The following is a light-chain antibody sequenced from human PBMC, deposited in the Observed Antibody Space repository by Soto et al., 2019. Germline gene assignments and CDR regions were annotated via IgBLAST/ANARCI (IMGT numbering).Light chain of an antibody. CDR3: QQRSNWPLIT. CDR1: QGIRND. Sequence: AIQMTQSPSSLSASVGDRVTITCRANQGIRNDLGWYQQKPGKAPKLLIYAASSLQSGVPSRFSGSGSGTDFTLTISSLQPEDFAIYYCQQRSNWPLITFGQGTRLEIK. CDR2: AAS. V-gene: IGKV1-6*02. J-gene: IGKJ5*01.